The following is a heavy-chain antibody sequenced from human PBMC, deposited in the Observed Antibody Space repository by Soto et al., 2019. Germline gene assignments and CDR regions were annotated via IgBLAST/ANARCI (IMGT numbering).Heavy chain of an antibody. V-gene: IGHV3-21*01. J-gene: IGHJ4*02. Sequence: GGSLRLSCAASGFTFSSYSMNWVRQAPGKGLEWVSSISSSSSYIYYADSVKGRFTISRDNAKNSLYLQMNSLRAEDTAVYYCAASIADYFDYWGQGTLVTVSS. CDR1: GFTFSSYS. CDR2: ISSSSSYI. D-gene: IGHD6-6*01. CDR3: AASIADYFDY.